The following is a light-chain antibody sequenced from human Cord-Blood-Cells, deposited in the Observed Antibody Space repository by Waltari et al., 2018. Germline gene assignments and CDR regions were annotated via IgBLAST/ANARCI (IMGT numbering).Light chain of an antibody. CDR2: SAS. CDR3: QQYNNWPLT. J-gene: IGKJ4*01. V-gene: IGKV3-15*01. CDR1: QSVSSN. Sequence: DIVMTQSPATLSVSPGERATLPCRASQSVSSNLAWYQQKPGQAPRLIIYSASTRATGIPARFSGSGSGTEFTLTISSLQSEDFAVYYCQQYNNWPLTFGGGTKVEIK.